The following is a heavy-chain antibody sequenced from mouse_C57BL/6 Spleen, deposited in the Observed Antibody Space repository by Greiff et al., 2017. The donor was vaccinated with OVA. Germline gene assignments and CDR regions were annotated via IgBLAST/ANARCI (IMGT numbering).Heavy chain of an antibody. CDR2: INPSTGGT. D-gene: IGHD2-4*01. Sequence: VQLKESGPELVKPGASVKISCKASGYSFTGYYMNWVKQSPEKSLEWIGEINPSTGGTTYNQKFKAKATLTVDKSSSTAYMQLKSLTSEDSAVYYCARGDYDFYYAMDYWGQGTSVTVSS. J-gene: IGHJ4*01. V-gene: IGHV1-42*01. CDR1: GYSFTGYY. CDR3: ARGDYDFYYAMDY.